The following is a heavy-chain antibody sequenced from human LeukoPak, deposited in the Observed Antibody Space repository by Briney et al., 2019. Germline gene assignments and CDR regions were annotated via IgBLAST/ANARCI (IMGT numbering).Heavy chain of an antibody. CDR3: ARVVDNSSSGQNFFDF. J-gene: IGHJ4*01. CDR1: GYSIDSGYY. V-gene: IGHV4-38-2*01. D-gene: IGHD6-6*01. CDR2: IYRFGNT. Sequence: SETLSLTCAVSGYSIDSGYYWGWIRQSPGKGLEWVGSIYRFGNTYYNPSLKSRVTISVDTSKNRFSLRLTSVTAADTALYYSARVVDNSSSGQNFFDFWGHGTLVIVSS.